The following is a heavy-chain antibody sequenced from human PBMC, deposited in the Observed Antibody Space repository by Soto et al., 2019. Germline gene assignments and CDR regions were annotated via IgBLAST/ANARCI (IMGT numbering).Heavy chain of an antibody. D-gene: IGHD1-20*01. CDR2: IYPGDSDS. J-gene: IGHJ4*02. Sequence: GESLKISCKGSGYSFTSYWIGWVRQMPGKGLEWMGIIYPGDSDSRYNPSFQGQVTISADKSISTACLQWSSLKASDTAMYYCARQITGIGMDFWGQGTLVTVSS. CDR1: GYSFTSYW. CDR3: ARQITGIGMDF. V-gene: IGHV5-51*01.